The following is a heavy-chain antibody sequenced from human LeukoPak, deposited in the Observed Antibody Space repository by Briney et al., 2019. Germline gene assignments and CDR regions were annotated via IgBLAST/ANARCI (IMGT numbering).Heavy chain of an antibody. D-gene: IGHD3-16*02. CDR2: INHSGST. CDR1: GGSISSGGYS. J-gene: IGHJ4*02. V-gene: IGHV4-30-2*01. CDR3: ARFNYWGRRLRLGELSLHIPDGFDY. Sequence: SETLSLTCAVSGGSISSGGYSWSWIRQPPGKGLEWIGEINHSGSTNYNPSLKSRVTISVDTSKNQFSLKLSSVTAADTAVYYCARFNYWGRRLRLGELSLHIPDGFDYWGQGTLVTVSS.